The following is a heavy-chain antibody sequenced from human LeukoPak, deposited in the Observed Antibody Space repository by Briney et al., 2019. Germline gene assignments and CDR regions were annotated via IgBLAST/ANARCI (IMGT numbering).Heavy chain of an antibody. D-gene: IGHD3-3*01. J-gene: IGHJ4*02. V-gene: IGHV3-21*04. CDR1: GFTFSSYS. CDR3: AKNPYYDFWSGYEYFDY. Sequence: PGGSLRLSCAASGFTFSSYSMNWVRQAPGKGLEWVSSISSSSSYIYYADSVKGRFTISRDNSKNTLYLQMNSLRAEDMAVYYCAKNPYYDFWSGYEYFDYWGQGTLVTVSS. CDR2: ISSSSSYI.